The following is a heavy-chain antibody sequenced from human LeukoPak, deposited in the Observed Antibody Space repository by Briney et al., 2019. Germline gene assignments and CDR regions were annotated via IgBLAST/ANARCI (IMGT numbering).Heavy chain of an antibody. V-gene: IGHV3-23*01. D-gene: IGHD2-2*02. J-gene: IGHJ4*02. CDR1: GFTFNSYV. CDR3: AKRAARGAAAITGKVDY. CDR2: INGGGGNT. Sequence: GGSLRLSCAASGFTFNSYVMSWVRQAPGKGLEWVSAINGGGGNTYYADSVKGRFTISRDNSKNTLYLQMNSLRAEDTAVYYCAKRAARGAAAITGKVDYWGQGTLVTVSS.